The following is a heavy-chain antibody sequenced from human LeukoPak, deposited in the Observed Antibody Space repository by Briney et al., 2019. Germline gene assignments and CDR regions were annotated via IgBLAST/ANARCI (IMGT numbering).Heavy chain of an antibody. D-gene: IGHD6-19*01. CDR2: IYSGGSA. Sequence: GGSLRLSCAASGFTVSSKYMSWVRQAPGKGLEWVSVIYSGGSAYNADSVKGRFTISRDNSKNTLFLQMNSLRAEDTAVYYCARVAEAGFSDNWGQGTLVTVSS. CDR1: GFTVSSKY. J-gene: IGHJ4*02. CDR3: ARVAEAGFSDN. V-gene: IGHV3-66*01.